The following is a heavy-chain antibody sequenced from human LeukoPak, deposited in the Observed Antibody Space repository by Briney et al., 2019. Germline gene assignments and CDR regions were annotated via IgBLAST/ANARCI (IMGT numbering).Heavy chain of an antibody. J-gene: IGHJ4*02. CDR1: SGSITTYNYY. Sequence: SETLSLTCTVPSGSITTYNYYWGWIRQPPGKGLEWVGSIYYSGTTYYNPSLKSRVTMSVDTSKNQFSLKLSSVTAADTAVYYCARVPKGGYDPLFDYWGQGTLVTVSS. V-gene: IGHV4-39*07. CDR2: IYYSGTT. CDR3: ARVPKGGYDPLFDY. D-gene: IGHD5-12*01.